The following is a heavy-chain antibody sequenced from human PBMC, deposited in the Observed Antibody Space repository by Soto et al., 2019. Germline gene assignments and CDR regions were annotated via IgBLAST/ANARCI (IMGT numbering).Heavy chain of an antibody. Sequence: EVQLVESGGGLVQPGGSLRLSCAASGFTFSSYWMHWVRQAPGKGPAWVSRTNSDGSSTTYADSVKGRFTISRDNAKNTLYLQMNSLRAEDTAVYYCARVYCSGGSCYSVDYWGQGTLVTVSS. D-gene: IGHD2-15*01. CDR2: TNSDGSST. V-gene: IGHV3-74*01. J-gene: IGHJ4*02. CDR1: GFTFSSYW. CDR3: ARVYCSGGSCYSVDY.